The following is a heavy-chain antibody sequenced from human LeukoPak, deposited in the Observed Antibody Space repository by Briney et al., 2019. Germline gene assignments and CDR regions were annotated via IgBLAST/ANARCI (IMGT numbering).Heavy chain of an antibody. CDR3: ARGLRRGDY. Sequence: PGGSLRLSCAASGFTFTIYTMNWVRQAPGRGLEWVSSISSTGNNIYYADSVKGRFTITRDNAKVSLYLEMNSLRAEDTAVYYFARGLRRGDYWGQGTLVTVSS. CDR1: GFTFTIYT. CDR2: ISSTGNNI. J-gene: IGHJ4*02. V-gene: IGHV3-21*01. D-gene: IGHD4-17*01.